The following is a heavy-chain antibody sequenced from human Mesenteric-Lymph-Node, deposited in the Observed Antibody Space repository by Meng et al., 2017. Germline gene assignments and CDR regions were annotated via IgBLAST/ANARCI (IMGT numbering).Heavy chain of an antibody. J-gene: IGHJ4*02. Sequence: GSLRLSCAVYGGSFSGYYWSWIRQPPGKGLEWIGEINHSGSTNYNPSLKSRVTISVDTSNNQFSLKLSSVTAADTAVYYCARDRTWTGYTDYWGQGTLVTVSS. D-gene: IGHD3/OR15-3a*01. CDR2: INHSGST. V-gene: IGHV4-34*01. CDR1: GGSFSGYY. CDR3: ARDRTWTGYTDY.